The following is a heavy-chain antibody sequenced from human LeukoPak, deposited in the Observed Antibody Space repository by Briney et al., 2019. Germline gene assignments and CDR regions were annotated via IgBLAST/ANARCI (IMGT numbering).Heavy chain of an antibody. CDR1: GYTFTSYY. V-gene: IGHV1-46*01. CDR3: ARAGGWSLGDY. D-gene: IGHD6-19*01. Sequence: ASVRVSCKASGYTFTSYYMHWVRQAPGQGLEWMGIINPSGGSTSYAQKFQGRVTMTRDMSTSTVYMELSSLRSEDTAVYYCARAGGWSLGDYWGQGTLVTVSS. CDR2: INPSGGST. J-gene: IGHJ4*02.